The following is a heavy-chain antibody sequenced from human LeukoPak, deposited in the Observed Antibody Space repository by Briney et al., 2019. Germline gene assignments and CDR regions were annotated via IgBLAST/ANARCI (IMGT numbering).Heavy chain of an antibody. CDR3: ARDVSAGNSEFFDY. Sequence: ASVKVSCKASGYTFNTYGINWVRQAPGQGLEWMGWISAYNGNTDYAHKFQGRVTMTTDTSTSTAYMELRSLTSDDTAVYFCARDVSAGNSEFFDYWGQGTLVTVSS. J-gene: IGHJ4*02. V-gene: IGHV1-18*01. D-gene: IGHD4-23*01. CDR1: GYTFNTYG. CDR2: ISAYNGNT.